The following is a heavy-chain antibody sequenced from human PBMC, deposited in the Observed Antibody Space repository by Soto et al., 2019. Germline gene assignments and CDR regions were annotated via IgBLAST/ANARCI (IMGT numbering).Heavy chain of an antibody. CDR1: GYTFTNYD. V-gene: IGHV1-8*01. CDR3: ARGRGTIAAAGRYYFEY. Sequence: ASVKLSCKASGYTFTNYDINWVRQATGQGLEWMGWMSPNSGNTGYAQKFQGRGTMTSNTSISTAYMELSSLRSEETAVYYCARGRGTIAAAGRYYFEYWGQGTLVTV. D-gene: IGHD6-13*01. J-gene: IGHJ4*02. CDR2: MSPNSGNT.